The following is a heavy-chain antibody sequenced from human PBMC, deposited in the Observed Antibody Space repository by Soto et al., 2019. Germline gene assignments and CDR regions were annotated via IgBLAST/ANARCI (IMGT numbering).Heavy chain of an antibody. CDR1: GGTFSSYA. CDR3: ASRPSSTSKVYGMDV. J-gene: IGHJ6*02. CDR2: IIPIFGTA. V-gene: IGHV1-69*06. D-gene: IGHD2-2*01. Sequence: SVKVSCKASGGTFSSYAISWVRQAPGQGLEWMGGIIPIFGTANYAQKFQGRVTITADKSTSTAYMELSSLRSEDAAVYYCASRPSSTSKVYGMDVWGQGTTVTVSS.